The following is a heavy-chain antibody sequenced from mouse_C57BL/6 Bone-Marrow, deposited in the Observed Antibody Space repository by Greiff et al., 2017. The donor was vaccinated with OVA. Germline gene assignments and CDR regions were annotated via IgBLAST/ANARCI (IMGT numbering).Heavy chain of an antibody. D-gene: IGHD3-2*02. CDR1: AVDFSRYW. Sequence: AAPAVDFSRYWMSWVRRAPGEGLEWIGEINPDSSTINYAPSLKDKFIISRDNAKNTLYLQMSKVRSEDTALYYCAGLRLSEGFAYWGQGTLVTVSA. CDR2: INPDSSTI. J-gene: IGHJ3*01. CDR3: AGLRLSEGFAY. V-gene: IGHV4-1*01.